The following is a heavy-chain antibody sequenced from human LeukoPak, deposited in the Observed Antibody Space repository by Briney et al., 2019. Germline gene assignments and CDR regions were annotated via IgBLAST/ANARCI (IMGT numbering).Heavy chain of an antibody. Sequence: PSETLSLTCTVSGGSISSYYWSWIRQPPGKGLEWIGYIYYGGSTNYNPSLKSRVTISVDTSKNQFSLKLSSVTAADTAVYYCARSIAVAGLTSFDPWGQGTLVTVSS. J-gene: IGHJ5*02. CDR3: ARSIAVAGLTSFDP. V-gene: IGHV4-59*01. CDR2: IYYGGST. D-gene: IGHD6-19*01. CDR1: GGSISSYY.